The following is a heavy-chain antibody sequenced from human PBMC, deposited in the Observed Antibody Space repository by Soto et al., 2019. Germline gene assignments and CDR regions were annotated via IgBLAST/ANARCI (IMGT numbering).Heavy chain of an antibody. CDR3: AMSIVVVTALDY. V-gene: IGHV1-3*05. D-gene: IGHD2-21*02. J-gene: IGHJ4*02. Sequence: QVQLVQSGAEEKKPGASVKVSCKASGYTFTSYAMHLGRQAPGQRLERMGWINAGNGNTKYAQKFQGRVTITRDTSASTAYMELISLRSEDTAVYYCAMSIVVVTALDYWGQGTLVTVSS. CDR2: INAGNGNT. CDR1: GYTFTSYA.